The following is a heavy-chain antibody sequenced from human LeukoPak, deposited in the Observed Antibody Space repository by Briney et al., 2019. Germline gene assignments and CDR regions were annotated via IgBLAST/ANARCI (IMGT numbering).Heavy chain of an antibody. J-gene: IGHJ4*02. CDR2: INWHGGNI. CDR3: AKHVPCGGDCYYFDY. Sequence: GGSLRLSCAASGFSFDDYGMSWVRQAPGKGLECVSNINWHGGNIHYADSVKGRFTISRDNTKNTLYLQMNSLRAEDTAVYYCAKHVPCGGDCYYFDYWGQGTLVTVSS. CDR1: GFSFDDYG. D-gene: IGHD2-21*02. V-gene: IGHV3-20*04.